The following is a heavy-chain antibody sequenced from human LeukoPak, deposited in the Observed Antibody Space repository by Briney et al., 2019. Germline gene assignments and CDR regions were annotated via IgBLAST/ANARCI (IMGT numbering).Heavy chain of an antibody. CDR1: GFTSSSFG. V-gene: IGHV3-23*01. J-gene: IGHJ4*02. D-gene: IGHD2-2*01. CDR2: ISGSGRST. CDR3: AKRFSCSSTTCYGFDS. Sequence: GGSLRLSCAASGFTSSSFGMSWVSQAPGKGLEWVSAISGSGRSTYYADSVKGRFTISSDTSKNTLYLQMNSLTAEDTALYYCAKRFSCSSTTCYGFDSWGQGTLVTVSS.